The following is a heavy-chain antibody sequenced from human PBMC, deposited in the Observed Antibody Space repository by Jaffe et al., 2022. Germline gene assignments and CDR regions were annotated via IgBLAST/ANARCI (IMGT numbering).Heavy chain of an antibody. D-gene: IGHD3-10*01. J-gene: IGHJ4*02. V-gene: IGHV4-38-2*01. Sequence: QVQLQESGPGLVKPSETLSLTCAVSGYSISSGYYWGWIRQPPGKGLEWIGSIYHSGSTYYNPSLKSRVTISVDTSKNQFSLKLSSVTAADTAVYYCARHVADAPYYYVVRGVITQLYFDYWGQGTLVTVSS. CDR2: IYHSGST. CDR1: GYSISSGYY. CDR3: ARHVADAPYYYVVRGVITQLYFDY.